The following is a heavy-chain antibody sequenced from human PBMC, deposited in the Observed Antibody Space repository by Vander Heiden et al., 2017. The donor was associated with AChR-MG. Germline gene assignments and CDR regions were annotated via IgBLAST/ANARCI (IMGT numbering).Heavy chain of an antibody. CDR2: ISSSSSTI. Sequence: EVQLVDSGGGLVQPGGSLRLACAASGFTFSSYSMNWVRQAPGKGLESVSYISSSSSTIYYADSGKGRFTISRDNAKNSLYLQMNSLRAEDTAVYYCARIATLSILLGYYFDYWGQGTLVTVSS. CDR1: GFTFSSYS. J-gene: IGHJ4*02. D-gene: IGHD1-26*01. V-gene: IGHV3-48*01. CDR3: ARIATLSILLGYYFDY.